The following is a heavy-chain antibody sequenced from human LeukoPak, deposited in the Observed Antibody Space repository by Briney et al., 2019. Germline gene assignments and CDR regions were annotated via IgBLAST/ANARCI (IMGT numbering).Heavy chain of an antibody. CDR3: ARPLVRGVNPGPTLGY. V-gene: IGHV4-39*07. CDR1: GGSISSSSYY. J-gene: IGHJ4*02. Sequence: KPSETLSLTCTVSGGSISSSSYYWSWIRQPPGKGLEWIGEINHSGSTNYNPSLKSRVTISVDTSKNQFSLKLSSVTAADTAVYYCARPLVRGVNPGPTLGYWGQGTLVTVSS. CDR2: INHSGST. D-gene: IGHD3-10*01.